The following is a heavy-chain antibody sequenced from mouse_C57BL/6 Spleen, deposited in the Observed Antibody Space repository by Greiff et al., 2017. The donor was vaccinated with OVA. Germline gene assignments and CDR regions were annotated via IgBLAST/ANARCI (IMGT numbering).Heavy chain of an antibody. V-gene: IGHV5-9-1*02. D-gene: IGHD2-14*01. CDR2: ISSGGDYI. J-gene: IGHJ4*01. CDR1: GFTFSSYA. Sequence: EVKVVESGEGLVKPGGSLKLSCAASGFTFSSYAMSWVRQTPEKRLEWVAYISSGGDYIYYADTVKGRITISRDNAWNTLYLQMSSLKSEDTAMYYCTRYDYAMDYWGQGTSVTVSS. CDR3: TRYDYAMDY.